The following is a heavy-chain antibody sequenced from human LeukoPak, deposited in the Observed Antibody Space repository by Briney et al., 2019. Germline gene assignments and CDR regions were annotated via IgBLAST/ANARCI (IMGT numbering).Heavy chain of an antibody. CDR1: GGSLRGYY. V-gene: IGHV4-34*01. J-gene: IGHJ5*02. CDR3: ARLSDSSSWYKPSPRANWFDP. CDR2: VNHSGST. D-gene: IGHD6-13*01. Sequence: SETLSLTCALYGGSLRGYYWTWIRQPPGEGLEWIGEVNHSGSTNYNPSLKSRVIMSVDTSKNQFSLKLSSVTAADTAVYYCARLSDSSSWYKPSPRANWFDPWGQGTLVTVSS.